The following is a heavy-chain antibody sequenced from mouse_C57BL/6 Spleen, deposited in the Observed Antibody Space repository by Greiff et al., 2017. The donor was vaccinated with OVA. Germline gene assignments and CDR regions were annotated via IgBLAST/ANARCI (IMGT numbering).Heavy chain of an antibody. Sequence: QVQLQQPGAELVMPGASVKLSCKASGYTFTSYWMHWVKQRPGQGLEWIGEIDPSDSYTNYNQKFKGKSTLTVDKSSSTAYIQLSSLTSEDSAVYYCARNHSNWGYAMDYWGQGTSVTGPS. CDR3: ARNHSNWGYAMDY. CDR2: IDPSDSYT. CDR1: GYTFTSYW. V-gene: IGHV1-69*01. J-gene: IGHJ4*01. D-gene: IGHD2-5*01.